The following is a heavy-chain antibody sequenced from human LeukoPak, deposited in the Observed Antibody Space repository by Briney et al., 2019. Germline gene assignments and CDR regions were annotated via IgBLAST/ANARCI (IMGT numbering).Heavy chain of an antibody. CDR3: ARGASYSSGWTLKYYFDY. CDR2: INHSGST. D-gene: IGHD6-19*01. CDR1: GGSFSGYY. J-gene: IGHJ4*02. V-gene: IGHV4-34*01. Sequence: PSETLSLTCAVYGGSFSGYYWSWIRQPPGKGLEWIGEINHSGSTNYNPSLKSRVTISVDTSKNQFSLKLSSVTAADTAVYYCARGASYSSGWTLKYYFDYWGQGTLVTVSS.